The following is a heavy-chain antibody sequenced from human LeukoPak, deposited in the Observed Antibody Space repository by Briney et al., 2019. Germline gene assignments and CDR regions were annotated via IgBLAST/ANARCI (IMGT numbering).Heavy chain of an antibody. CDR2: ISGRGDNT. Sequence: PGGSLRLSCTVSGFTFSRYAMSWVRQAPGKGLEWVSVISGRGDNTYYADSVKGRFTISRDNSKNTLFLQMNSLRAEDTAVYYCAAPYDFWSGYNYWGQGTLVTVSS. D-gene: IGHD3-3*01. V-gene: IGHV3-23*01. CDR3: AAPYDFWSGYNY. CDR1: GFTFSRYA. J-gene: IGHJ4*02.